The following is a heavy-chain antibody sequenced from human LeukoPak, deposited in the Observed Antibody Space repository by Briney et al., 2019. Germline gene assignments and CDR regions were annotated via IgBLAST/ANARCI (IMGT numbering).Heavy chain of an antibody. CDR2: ISGSGLTI. V-gene: IGHV3-48*01. CDR3: ARVISSTSRVVDY. Sequence: GGSLRLSCAASGFTFSSYSMNWVRQAPGKGLEWVSYISGSGLTIDYADSVKGRFTISRDNAKNSLYLQMNSLKAEDTALYYCARVISSTSRVVDYWGQGTLVTVSS. D-gene: IGHD2-2*01. J-gene: IGHJ4*02. CDR1: GFTFSSYS.